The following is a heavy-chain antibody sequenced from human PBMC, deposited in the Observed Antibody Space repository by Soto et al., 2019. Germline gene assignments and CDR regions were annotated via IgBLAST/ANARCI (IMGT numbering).Heavy chain of an antibody. Sequence: GVSLRLSCAASGFTFSSYGMHWVRQAPGKGLEWVAVISYDGSNKYYADSVKGRFTISRDNSKNTLYLQMNSLRAEDTAVYYCAKESAYSSSWYAYYYYYYGMDVWGQGTTVTVSS. D-gene: IGHD6-13*01. V-gene: IGHV3-30*18. J-gene: IGHJ6*02. CDR3: AKESAYSSSWYAYYYYYYGMDV. CDR2: ISYDGSNK. CDR1: GFTFSSYG.